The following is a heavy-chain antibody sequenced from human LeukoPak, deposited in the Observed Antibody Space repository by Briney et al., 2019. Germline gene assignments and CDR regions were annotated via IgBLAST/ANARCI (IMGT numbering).Heavy chain of an antibody. CDR2: ISYDGSNK. Sequence: GGSLRLSCAASGFTFSSYAMHWVRQAPDKGLEWVAVISYDGSNKYYADSVKGRFTISRDNSKNTLYLQMNSLRAEDTAVYYCARDSATYSSSWYYFDYWGQGTLVTVSS. J-gene: IGHJ4*02. D-gene: IGHD6-13*01. CDR3: ARDSATYSSSWYYFDY. CDR1: GFTFSSYA. V-gene: IGHV3-30*04.